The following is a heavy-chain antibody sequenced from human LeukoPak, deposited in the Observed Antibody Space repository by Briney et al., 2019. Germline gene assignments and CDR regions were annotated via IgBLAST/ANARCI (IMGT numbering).Heavy chain of an antibody. D-gene: IGHD3-22*01. CDR1: GYTFTSYD. V-gene: IGHV1-8*01. J-gene: IGHJ4*02. CDR3: ARGRYYYDSSGYFGFDY. Sequence: GASVKVSCKASGYTFTSYDINWVRQATGQGLEWMGWMNPNSGNTGYAQKFQGRVTMTRNTSISTAYMELSSLRSEDTAVYYCARGRYYYDSSGYFGFDYWGQGTLVTVST. CDR2: MNPNSGNT.